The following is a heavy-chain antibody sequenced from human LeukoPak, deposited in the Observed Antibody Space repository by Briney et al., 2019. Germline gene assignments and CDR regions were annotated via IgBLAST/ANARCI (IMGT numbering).Heavy chain of an antibody. J-gene: IGHJ6*03. CDR3: ARDLEAAGFYYYYYMDV. D-gene: IGHD6-13*01. Sequence: SETLSLTCTVSGGSISSSSYYWGWIRQPPGKGLEWIGRIYTSGSTNYNPSLKSRVTMSVDTSKNQFSLKLSSVTAADTAVYYCARDLEAAGFYYYYYMDVWGKGTTVTVSS. CDR1: GGSISSSSYY. V-gene: IGHV4-39*07. CDR2: IYTSGST.